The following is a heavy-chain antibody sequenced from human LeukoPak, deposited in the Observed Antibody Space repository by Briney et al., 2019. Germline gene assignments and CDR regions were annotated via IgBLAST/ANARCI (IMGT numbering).Heavy chain of an antibody. CDR2: IRDKPDGGTT. CDR3: TTDNAPGMDV. CDR1: GFTFSNAW. J-gene: IGHJ6*02. D-gene: IGHD2-2*01. V-gene: IGHV3-15*01. Sequence: GGSLRLSCAASGFTFSNAWMSWVRQAPGKRLQWVGLIRDKPDGGTTDYAAPVKGRFTISRDDSKSMLYLQMNSLKTEDTAVYYCTTDNAPGMDVWGQGTTVTVSS.